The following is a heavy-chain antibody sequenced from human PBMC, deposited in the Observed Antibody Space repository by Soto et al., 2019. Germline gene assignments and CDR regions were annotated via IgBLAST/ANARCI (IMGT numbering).Heavy chain of an antibody. J-gene: IGHJ6*02. CDR2: IYDRGNT. V-gene: IGHV4-39*01. Sequence: SETLSLTCTVSGGSIGSSSYYWGWIRQPPGKGLEWIGSIYDRGNTYYNPSLKSRVTISIDTSKNQFSLRLSSVTAADTAVYYCARVRGMTTATTDRGVDVWGQGTTVTVSS. D-gene: IGHD4-17*01. CDR3: ARVRGMTTATTDRGVDV. CDR1: GGSIGSSSYY.